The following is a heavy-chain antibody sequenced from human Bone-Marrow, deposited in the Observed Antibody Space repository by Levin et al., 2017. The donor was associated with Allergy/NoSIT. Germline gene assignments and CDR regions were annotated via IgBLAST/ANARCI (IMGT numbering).Heavy chain of an antibody. J-gene: IGHJ5*02. CDR1: GGSISSGRYY. CDR3: ARHSIVGATRWFDP. D-gene: IGHD1-26*01. V-gene: IGHV4-39*07. CDR2: VYYSGST. Sequence: SETLSLTCTVSGGSISSGRYYWGWVRQPPGKRLEWIASVYYSGSTYYNPSLRGRVTISVDTSKMQFSLSLRSVTAADTAVYFCARHSIVGATRWFDPWGQGALVTVSS.